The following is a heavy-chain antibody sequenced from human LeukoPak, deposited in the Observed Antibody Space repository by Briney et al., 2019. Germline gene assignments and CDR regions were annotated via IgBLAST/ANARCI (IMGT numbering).Heavy chain of an antibody. CDR2: IYYSGST. Sequence: SETLSLTCTVSGGSISSYYWNWIRQPPGKGLEWIGYIYYSGSTNYNPSLKSRVTISVDTSKNQFSLRLSSVTAADTAVYYCARVTGYMTEDYFDYWGQGTLITVSS. D-gene: IGHD6-13*01. V-gene: IGHV4-59*01. CDR3: ARVTGYMTEDYFDY. CDR1: GGSISSYY. J-gene: IGHJ4*02.